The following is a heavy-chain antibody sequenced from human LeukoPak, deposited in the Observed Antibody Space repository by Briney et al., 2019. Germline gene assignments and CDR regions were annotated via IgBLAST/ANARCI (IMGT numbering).Heavy chain of an antibody. J-gene: IGHJ5*02. CDR1: GFPLSSSA. CDR2: IVVGSNNT. Sequence: PVKVSCKASGFPLSSSAVQWVRQAGGQRLEWIGWIVVGSNNTNYAQKFQERVTITRDMSTSTAYMELSSLRSEDTAVYYCAAPYSTRWFDLWGRGTLVTVSS. D-gene: IGHD6-13*01. CDR3: AAPYSTRWFDL. V-gene: IGHV1-58*01.